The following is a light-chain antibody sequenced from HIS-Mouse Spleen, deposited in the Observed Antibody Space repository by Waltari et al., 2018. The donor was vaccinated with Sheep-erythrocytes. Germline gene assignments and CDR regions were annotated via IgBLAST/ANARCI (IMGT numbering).Light chain of an antibody. CDR2: DAS. J-gene: IGKJ3*01. CDR3: QQSYSTPQFT. CDR1: QSISSY. Sequence: DIQMTQSPSSLSASVGDRVTITCRASQSISSYLNWYQQKPGKGPKLLIYDASSLQSGVPSRFSGSGSGTDFTLTISSLQPEDFATYYCQQSYSTPQFTFGPGTKVDIK. V-gene: IGKV1-39*01.